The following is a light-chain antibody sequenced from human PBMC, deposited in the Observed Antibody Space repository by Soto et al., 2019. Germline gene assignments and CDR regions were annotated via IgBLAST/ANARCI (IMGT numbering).Light chain of an antibody. CDR3: QQYGSPPLT. CDR1: QTVSSSY. Sequence: EIVLTQSPGTLSLSPGERVTLSCRASQTVSSSYLAWYQQKTGQAPRLLIHGASSRANGIPDRFSGSRSGTDSTLTISRREPEDVPVYYCQQYGSPPLTFGQGNKVEIK. CDR2: GAS. V-gene: IGKV3-20*01. J-gene: IGKJ1*01.